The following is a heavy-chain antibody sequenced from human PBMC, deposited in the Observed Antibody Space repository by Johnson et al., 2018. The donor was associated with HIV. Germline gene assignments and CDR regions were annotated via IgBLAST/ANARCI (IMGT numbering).Heavy chain of an antibody. CDR1: GLTFSSYG. V-gene: IGHV3-30*02. J-gene: IGHJ3*01. CDR3: ARFLGYYDSNGYYFGDGFDV. CDR2: IRYDGSNK. D-gene: IGHD3-22*01. Sequence: QVQLVESGGGVVQPGGSLRLSCAASGLTFSSYGMHWVRQAPGKGLEWVAFIRYDGSNKNYADSVKGRFTISRDNSKNTLYLQMNSLRAEDTAWYYCARFLGYYDSNGYYFGDGFDVWGRGTMVTVSS.